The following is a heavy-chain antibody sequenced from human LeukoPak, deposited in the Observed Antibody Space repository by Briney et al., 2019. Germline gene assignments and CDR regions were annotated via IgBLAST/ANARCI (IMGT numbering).Heavy chain of an antibody. CDR1: GGSIRSSSYY. V-gene: IGHV4-39*07. J-gene: IGHJ4*02. Sequence: SETPSLTCTVSGGSIRSSSYYWGWIRQPPGKGLEWIGNIYYSGTTYYNPSLKSRVTMSVDTSKNQFSLKLTSVTAADTAVYYCATVSISSSWVDSWGQGTLVTVSS. CDR2: IYYSGTT. CDR3: ATVSISSSWVDS. D-gene: IGHD2/OR15-2a*01.